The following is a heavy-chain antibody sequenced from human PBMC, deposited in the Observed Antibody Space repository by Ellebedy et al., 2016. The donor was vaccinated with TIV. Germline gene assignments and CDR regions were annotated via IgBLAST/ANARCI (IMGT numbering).Heavy chain of an antibody. J-gene: IGHJ6*02. D-gene: IGHD3-16*02. Sequence: AASVKVSCKASGYTFTNYYMHWVRQAPGQGLEWMGIIEPSGGTTNYAQKFRGRVTVTRDTSTSTVYMELSSLSSEDTALYYCARAPLSGVFYGMDVWGQGTTVTVSS. CDR2: IEPSGGTT. CDR3: ARAPLSGVFYGMDV. V-gene: IGHV1-46*01. CDR1: GYTFTNYY.